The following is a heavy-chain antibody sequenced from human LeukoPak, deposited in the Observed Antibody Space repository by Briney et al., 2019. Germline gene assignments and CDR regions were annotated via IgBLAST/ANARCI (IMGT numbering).Heavy chain of an antibody. CDR2: IGGSTNYI. Sequence: GGSLRLSCAASGFTFNIYSMIWVRQAPGKGLEWVSYIGGSTNYIYYADSVKGRFSISRDNAKNSLYLQMNSVRADDTAVYYCARGPVGRPWPFDSSGQGTLVAVSS. J-gene: IGHJ4*02. CDR1: GFTFNIYS. D-gene: IGHD5-12*01. CDR3: ARGPVGRPWPFDS. V-gene: IGHV3-21*01.